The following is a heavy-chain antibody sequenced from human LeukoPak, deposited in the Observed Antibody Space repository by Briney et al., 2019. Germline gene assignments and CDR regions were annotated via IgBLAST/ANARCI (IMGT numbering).Heavy chain of an antibody. CDR2: ISSGSRYI. Sequence: KPGGSLRLSCAASGFTFSTYSMNWVRQAPGRGLEWVSSISSGSRYIYYADSVEGRFTISRDNAKNTLYLEMNSLRAEDTAMYYCARDLYRSCDHWGQGTLVTVSS. V-gene: IGHV3-21*06. J-gene: IGHJ4*02. D-gene: IGHD6-6*01. CDR1: GFTFSTYS. CDR3: ARDLYRSCDH.